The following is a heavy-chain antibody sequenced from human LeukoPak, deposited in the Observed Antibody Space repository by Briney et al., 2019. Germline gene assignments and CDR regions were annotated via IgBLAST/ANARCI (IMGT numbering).Heavy chain of an antibody. V-gene: IGHV3-23*01. CDR2: ISGSGATT. J-gene: IGHJ4*02. Sequence: PGGSLRLSCATSGFTFNSYGMHWVRQAPGKGLEWVSSISGSGATTYYADSVKGRFTISRDNSKNTLFLQFNSLRAEDTAVYYCAKDKATVAAKGPFDYWGQGTLVTVSS. D-gene: IGHD2-15*01. CDR1: GFTFNSYG. CDR3: AKDKATVAAKGPFDY.